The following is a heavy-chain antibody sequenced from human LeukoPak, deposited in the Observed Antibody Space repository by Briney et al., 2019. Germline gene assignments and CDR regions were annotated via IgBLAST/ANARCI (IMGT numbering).Heavy chain of an antibody. D-gene: IGHD2-15*01. J-gene: IGHJ6*02. V-gene: IGHV3-23*01. CDR1: GFTFSSYA. CDR3: AKLPGICSGGSCYSYYYYGMDV. CDR2: ISGSGDTT. Sequence: GGSLRLSCAASGFTFSSYAMSWVRQAPGKGLEWVSAISGSGDTTYYADSVKGRFAISRDNSKNTLYLQMNSLRAEDTAVYYCAKLPGICSGGSCYSYYYYGMDVWGQGTTVTVSS.